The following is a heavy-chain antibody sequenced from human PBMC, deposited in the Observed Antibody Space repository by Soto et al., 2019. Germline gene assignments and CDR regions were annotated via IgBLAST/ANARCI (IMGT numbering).Heavy chain of an antibody. Sequence: QITLKESGPTLVKPTQTLTLTCTFSGFSLSTSGVGVGWIRQPPGKALEWLALIYWDDDKRYSPSLKSRLTITKDTSKNQVVLTMTSMDPVDTATYYCAHRLHTVTTYLANWFDPWGQGTLVTVSS. CDR1: GFSLSTSGVG. CDR2: IYWDDDK. J-gene: IGHJ5*02. D-gene: IGHD4-17*01. V-gene: IGHV2-5*02. CDR3: AHRLHTVTTYLANWFDP.